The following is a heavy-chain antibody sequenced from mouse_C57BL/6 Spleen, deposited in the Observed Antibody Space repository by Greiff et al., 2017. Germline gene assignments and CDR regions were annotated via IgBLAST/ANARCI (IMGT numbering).Heavy chain of an antibody. V-gene: IGHV1-15*01. CDR1: GYTFTDYE. CDR2: IDPETGGT. Sequence: QVQLKESGAELVRPGASVTLSCKASGYTFTDYEMHWVKQTPVHGLEWIGAIDPETGGTAYNQKFKGKAILTADKSSSTAYMELRSLTSEDSAVYYCTRSGVRILDYDSSYYFDYWGQGTTLTVSS. CDR3: TRSGVRILDYDSSYYFDY. J-gene: IGHJ2*01. D-gene: IGHD2-4*01.